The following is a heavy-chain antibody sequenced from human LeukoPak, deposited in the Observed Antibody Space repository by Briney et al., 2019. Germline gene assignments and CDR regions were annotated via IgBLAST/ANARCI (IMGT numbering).Heavy chain of an antibody. CDR3: ARVGHCSSIACFIDY. CDR2: IESDGGRT. D-gene: IGHD2-2*01. CDR1: GFTFSHYW. Sequence: GLSLRLSCAASGFTFSHYWMLWVRQAPGKGLVWVSRIESDGGRTDYADSLKGRFTISRDNAKNTLYLEMNSLRAEDTAVYYCARVGHCSSIACFIDYWGQGTLVTVSS. J-gene: IGHJ4*02. V-gene: IGHV3-74*01.